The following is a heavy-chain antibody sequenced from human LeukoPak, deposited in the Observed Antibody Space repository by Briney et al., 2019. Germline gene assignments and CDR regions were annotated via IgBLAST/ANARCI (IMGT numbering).Heavy chain of an antibody. V-gene: IGHV1-8*01. CDR1: GYTLTSYD. CDR2: MNPNSGNT. Sequence: ASVKVSCKASGYTLTSYDINWVRQATGQGLEWMGWMNPNSGNTGYAQKFQGRVTMTRNTSMSTAYMELSSLRSEDTAVYYCARGIMVRGQGVDYWGQGTLVTVSS. J-gene: IGHJ4*02. CDR3: ARGIMVRGQGVDY. D-gene: IGHD3-10*01.